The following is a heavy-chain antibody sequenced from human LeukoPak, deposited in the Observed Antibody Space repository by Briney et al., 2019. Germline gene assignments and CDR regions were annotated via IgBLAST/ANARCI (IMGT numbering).Heavy chain of an antibody. CDR3: ARAATTLDP. CDR1: RYKFTNYG. CDR2: VSVYSGNT. Sequence: GASAKLSYNTSRYKFTNYGIGWGRQGPAQGQKWMGWVSVYSGNTKYAQKFQGRVTMTTDTSTTTASMEVRSLRSDDTAVYYCARAATTLDPWGQGTLVTVSS. V-gene: IGHV1-18*01. J-gene: IGHJ5*02. D-gene: IGHD4-11*01.